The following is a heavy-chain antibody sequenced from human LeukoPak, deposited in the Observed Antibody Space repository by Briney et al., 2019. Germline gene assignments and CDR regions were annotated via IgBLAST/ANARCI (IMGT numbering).Heavy chain of an antibody. Sequence: PGGSLRLSCAASGFTFSNHGMHWVRQAPGKGLEWVAVIWYDGSKTFYADFVKGRFTTSRDNSKNTLYLQMNSLRADDTAVYYCARVSGYSGTWYVDYWGQGTLVTVSS. CDR3: ARVSGYSGTWYVDY. D-gene: IGHD6-13*01. J-gene: IGHJ4*02. CDR1: GFTFSNHG. V-gene: IGHV3-33*01. CDR2: IWYDGSKT.